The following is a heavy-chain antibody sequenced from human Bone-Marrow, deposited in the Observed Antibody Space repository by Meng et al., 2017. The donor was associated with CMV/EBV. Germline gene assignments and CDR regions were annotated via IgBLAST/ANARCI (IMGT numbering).Heavy chain of an antibody. V-gene: IGHV3-21*04. Sequence: GESLKISCAASGFTFSSYSMNWVRQAPGKGLEWVSSISSSSSYIYYADSVKGRFTISRDNAKNSLYLQMNSLRAEDTAVYYCAKVGAPSGCSSTSCSYGELVPDYWGQGTLVTGSS. J-gene: IGHJ4*02. CDR2: ISSSSSYI. CDR3: AKVGAPSGCSSTSCSYGELVPDY. CDR1: GFTFSSYS. D-gene: IGHD2-2*01.